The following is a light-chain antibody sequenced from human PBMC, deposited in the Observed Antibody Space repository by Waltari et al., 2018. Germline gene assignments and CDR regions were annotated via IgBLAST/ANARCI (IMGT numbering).Light chain of an antibody. V-gene: IGLV2-14*03. CDR1: SSDVGGYHY. CDR3: NSFTSSSTVV. Sequence: QSALTQPASVSGSPGQSITIPCTGTSSDVGGYHYVSWYQQHPGKAPKLMIYDVSNRPSGVSNRFSGSKSGNTASLTISGLQPEDEADYYCNSFTSSSTVVFGGGTKLTVL. J-gene: IGLJ3*02. CDR2: DVS.